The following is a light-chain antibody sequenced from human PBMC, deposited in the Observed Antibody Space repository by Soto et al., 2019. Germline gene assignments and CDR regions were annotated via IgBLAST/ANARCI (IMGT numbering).Light chain of an antibody. CDR3: QQYNYYRT. V-gene: IGKV1-5*01. Sequence: DIQMTQSPSTLSASVGDRVTITCRASQSISSWLAWFQQKPGKAPKLLIYDASTLESGVPSRFSGSGSGTEFTLTISSLQPDDFATYYCQQYNYYRTFGQGTQ. CDR2: DAS. J-gene: IGKJ1*01. CDR1: QSISSW.